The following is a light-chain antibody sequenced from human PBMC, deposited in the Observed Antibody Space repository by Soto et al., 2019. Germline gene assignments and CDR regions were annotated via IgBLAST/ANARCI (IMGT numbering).Light chain of an antibody. V-gene: IGKV3-15*01. J-gene: IGKJ2*01. Sequence: EIVMTQSPATLSVSPGERATLSCRASQGVSTNLAWYQQKPGQAPRRLMYGASTRATGIPARFSGSGSGTEFTLTISSIQYEDFAVYYCQQYHNWPPYTFGQGTKLEIK. CDR1: QGVSTN. CDR3: QQYHNWPPYT. CDR2: GAS.